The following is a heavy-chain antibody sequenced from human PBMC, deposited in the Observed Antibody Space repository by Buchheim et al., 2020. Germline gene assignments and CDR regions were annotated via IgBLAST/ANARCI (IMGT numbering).Heavy chain of an antibody. Sequence: QVQLVESGGGVVQPGRSLRLSCAASGFTFSSYGMHWVRQAPGKGLEWVAVIWYDGSNKYYADSVKGRFTISRDNSKKTLYLQMNSLRAEDTAVYYCARDSGYSSGCQDYWGQGTL. CDR1: GFTFSSYG. J-gene: IGHJ4*02. CDR3: ARDSGYSSGCQDY. D-gene: IGHD6-19*01. CDR2: IWYDGSNK. V-gene: IGHV3-33*01.